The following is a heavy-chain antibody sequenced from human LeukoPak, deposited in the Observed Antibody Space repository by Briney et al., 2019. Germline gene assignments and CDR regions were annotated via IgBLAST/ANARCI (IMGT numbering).Heavy chain of an antibody. CDR3: ARDFSS. CDR2: INHSGST. CDR1: GGSFSGYY. Sequence: SSETLSLTCAVYGGSFSGYYWSWIRQPPGKGLEWTGEINHSGSTNYNPSLKSRVTISVDTSKNQFSLKLSSVTAADTAVYYCARDFSSWGQGTLVTVSS. J-gene: IGHJ4*02. V-gene: IGHV4-34*01. D-gene: IGHD6-6*01.